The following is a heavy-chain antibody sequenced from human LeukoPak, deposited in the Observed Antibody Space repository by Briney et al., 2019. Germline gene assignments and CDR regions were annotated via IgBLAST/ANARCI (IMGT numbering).Heavy chain of an antibody. CDR2: IYYSGST. D-gene: IGHD6-19*01. CDR1: GGSISSGDYY. Sequence: SETLSLTCTVSGGSISSGDYYWSWIRQPPGKGLEWIGYIYYSGSTYYNPSLKSRVTISVDTSKHQFSLKLSSVTAADTAVYYCARVNGLDPYYYGMDVWGQGTTVTVSS. J-gene: IGHJ6*02. V-gene: IGHV4-30-4*01. CDR3: ARVNGLDPYYYGMDV.